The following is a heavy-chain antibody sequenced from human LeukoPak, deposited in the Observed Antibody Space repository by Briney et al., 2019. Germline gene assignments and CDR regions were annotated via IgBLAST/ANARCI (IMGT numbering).Heavy chain of an antibody. CDR3: ARGAARPGSGFDY. CDR2: ISSSSSYI. J-gene: IGHJ4*02. Sequence: PGGSLRLSCAASGFTFSSCSMNWVRQAPGKGLEWVSSISSSSSYIYYADSVKGRFTISRDNAKNSLYLQMNSLRAEDTAVYYCARGAARPGSGFDYWGQGTLVTVSS. CDR1: GFTFSSCS. D-gene: IGHD6-6*01. V-gene: IGHV3-21*01.